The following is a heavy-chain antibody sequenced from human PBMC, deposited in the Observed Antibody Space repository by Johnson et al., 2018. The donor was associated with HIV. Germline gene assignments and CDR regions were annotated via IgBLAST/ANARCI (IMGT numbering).Heavy chain of an antibody. V-gene: IGHV3-9*01. D-gene: IGHD4-17*01. Sequence: VQLVESGGGLVQPGRSLRLSCVASGFTFDDYAMHWVRQAPGRGLEWVSGITWNSGEIDYADSVEGRFTISRDNTKNSLYLQMNGLRAEDTAVYYCARASTTVTTGDDAFDIWGQGTMVTVSS. J-gene: IGHJ3*02. CDR2: ITWNSGEI. CDR3: ARASTTVTTGDDAFDI. CDR1: GFTFDDYA.